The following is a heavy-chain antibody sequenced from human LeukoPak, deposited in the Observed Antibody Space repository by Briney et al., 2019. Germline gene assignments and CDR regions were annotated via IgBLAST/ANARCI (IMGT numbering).Heavy chain of an antibody. CDR3: ARQTGSGLFILP. D-gene: IGHD3/OR15-3a*01. Sequence: SETLSLTCTVSGGSISSGSYYWSWIRQPPGKGLEWIGEIYHSGSTNYNPSLKSRVTISEDKSKNQFSLKLTSVTAADTAVYYCARQTGSGLFILPGGQGTLVTVSS. J-gene: IGHJ4*02. V-gene: IGHV4-39*01. CDR2: IYHSGST. CDR1: GGSISSGSYY.